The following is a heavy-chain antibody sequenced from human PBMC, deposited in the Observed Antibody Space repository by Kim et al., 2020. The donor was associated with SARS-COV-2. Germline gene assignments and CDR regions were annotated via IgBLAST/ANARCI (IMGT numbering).Heavy chain of an antibody. Sequence: GGSLRLSCAASGFTFSSYAMSWVRQAPGKGLEWVSAISGSGGSTYYADSVKGRFTISRDNSKNTLYLQMNSLRAEDTAVYYCAKFLFDIEDIVATIKEGWFDPWGQGTLVTVSS. D-gene: IGHD5-12*01. CDR1: GFTFSSYA. CDR3: AKFLFDIEDIVATIKEGWFDP. V-gene: IGHV3-23*01. CDR2: ISGSGGST. J-gene: IGHJ5*02.